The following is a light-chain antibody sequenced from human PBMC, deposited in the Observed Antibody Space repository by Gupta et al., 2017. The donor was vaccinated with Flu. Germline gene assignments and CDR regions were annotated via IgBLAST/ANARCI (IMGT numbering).Light chain of an antibody. CDR3: RYYNSDNLV. J-gene: IGLJ3*02. CDR1: SSSIGSKH. Sequence: TVTVTSTRRSSSIGSKHVHWYQQSTGNSPTLVIYYDKKRPSGVPDRFSGSNYGYSTSVTINRSGVAAEDEYYCYCRYYNSDNLVFGGGTTLTVL. CDR2: YDK. V-gene: IGLV6-57*01.